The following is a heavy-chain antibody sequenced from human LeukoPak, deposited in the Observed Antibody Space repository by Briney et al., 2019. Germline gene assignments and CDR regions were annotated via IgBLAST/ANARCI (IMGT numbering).Heavy chain of an antibody. J-gene: IGHJ4*02. CDR3: AKDPVGYCSSTSCYGGSYYFDY. CDR1: GFTFSSYG. Sequence: GGSLRLSCAASGFTFSSYGMSWVRQAPGKGLEWVSAISGSGGSTYYADSVKGRFTISRDNSKNTLYLQMNSLRAEDTAVYYCAKDPVGYCSSTSCYGGSYYFDYWGQGTLVTVSS. D-gene: IGHD2-2*01. CDR2: ISGSGGST. V-gene: IGHV3-23*01.